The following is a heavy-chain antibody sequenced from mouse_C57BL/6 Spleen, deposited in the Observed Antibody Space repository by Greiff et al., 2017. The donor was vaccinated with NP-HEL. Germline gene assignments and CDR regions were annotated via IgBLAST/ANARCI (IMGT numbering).Heavy chain of an antibody. V-gene: IGHV1-81*01. D-gene: IGHD1-1*01. CDR3: AREDYYDDYYAMDY. J-gene: IGHJ4*01. CDR2: IYPRSGNT. Sequence: VQLQQSGAELARPGASVKLSCKASGYTFTSYGISWVKQRTGQGLEWIGEIYPRSGNTYYNEKFKGKATLTADKSSSTAYMELRSLTSEDSAVYFCAREDYYDDYYAMDYGGQGTSVTVSS. CDR1: GYTFTSYG.